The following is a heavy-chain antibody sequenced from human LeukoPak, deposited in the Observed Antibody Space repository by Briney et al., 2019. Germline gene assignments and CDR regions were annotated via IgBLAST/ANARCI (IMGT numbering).Heavy chain of an antibody. Sequence: GGSLRLSCAASGFTFSDYYMSWIRQAPGKGLEWVSYISSSGSTIYYADSVKGRFTISRDNSKNTLYLQMNSLRAEDTAVYYCAKDPYVSELTNWFDPWGQGTLVTVSS. CDR1: GFTFSDYY. J-gene: IGHJ5*02. V-gene: IGHV3-11*01. CDR3: AKDPYVSELTNWFDP. CDR2: ISSSGSTI. D-gene: IGHD1-7*01.